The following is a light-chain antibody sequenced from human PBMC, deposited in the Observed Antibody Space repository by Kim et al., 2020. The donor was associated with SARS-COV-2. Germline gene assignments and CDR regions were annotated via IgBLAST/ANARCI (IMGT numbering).Light chain of an antibody. CDR1: SSDVDGYNY. CDR3: SSYTSSSTYV. V-gene: IGLV2-14*01. CDR2: DVS. Sequence: QSALTQPASVSGSPGQSITISCTGTSSDVDGYNYVSWYQQHPGKAPKLMIYDVSKRPSGVSNRFSGSKSGNTASLTISGLQAEDEADYYCSSYTSSSTYVFGTGTQLTVL. J-gene: IGLJ1*01.